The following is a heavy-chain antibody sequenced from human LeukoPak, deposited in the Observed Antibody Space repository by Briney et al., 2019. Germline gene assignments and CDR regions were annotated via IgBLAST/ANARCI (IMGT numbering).Heavy chain of an antibody. CDR3: AREYSSGWLFYFDS. D-gene: IGHD6-19*01. J-gene: IGHJ4*02. CDR2: ISSGSSTI. CDR1: GFTFSSYA. Sequence: GGSLRLSCAASGFTFSSYAMSWVRQAPGKGLEWVSYISSGSSTIYYADSVKGRFTISRDNAKNSLYLQMNSLRAEDTAVYYCAREYSSGWLFYFDSWGQGTLVTVSS. V-gene: IGHV3-48*04.